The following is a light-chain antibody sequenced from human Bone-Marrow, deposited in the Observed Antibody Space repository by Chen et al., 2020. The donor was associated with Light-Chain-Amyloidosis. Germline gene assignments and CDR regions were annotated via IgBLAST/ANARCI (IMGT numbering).Light chain of an antibody. J-gene: IGLJ3*02. CDR3: QVWDRSSDRPV. CDR2: DDS. Sequence: SYVLTQPSSVSVAPGQTARIAWGGNKIGSTSVHCYQQTPGQAPLLVVYDDSDRPSGIPERLSGSNSGNTATLTISRVEAGDEADYYCQVWDRSSDRPVFGGGTKLTVL. CDR1: KIGSTS. V-gene: IGLV3-21*02.